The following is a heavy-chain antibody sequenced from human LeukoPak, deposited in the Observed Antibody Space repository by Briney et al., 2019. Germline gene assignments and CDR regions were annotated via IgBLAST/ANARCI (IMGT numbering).Heavy chain of an antibody. J-gene: IGHJ4*02. CDR2: MDPTGSQK. V-gene: IGHV3-7*01. Sequence: GGSLRLSCADSQFTFNGSWMNWARQAPGKGLEWVANMDPTGSQKRYVDSVRGRFTISKDNPGASLYLDMHSLRAEDTAIYYCAIWTSGNYWGQGTLVTVSS. CDR1: QFTFNGSW. D-gene: IGHD1-1*01. CDR3: AIWTSGNY.